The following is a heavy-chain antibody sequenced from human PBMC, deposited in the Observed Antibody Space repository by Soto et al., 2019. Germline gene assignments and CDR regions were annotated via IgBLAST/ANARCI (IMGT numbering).Heavy chain of an antibody. CDR1: GFTFDDFA. Sequence: EAQLVESGGGLIQPGGSLRLSCAVSGFTFDDFAMHWVRQAPGKGLEWVSSITWNSGNIDYADSVRGRFTISRDNARDSLYLQMNTLTPEHTALYYCAKDLLKGSRSSTYYHFYGLDVWGQGTTVTVSS. J-gene: IGHJ6*02. D-gene: IGHD6-6*01. CDR3: AKDLLKGSRSSTYYHFYGLDV. V-gene: IGHV3-9*01. CDR2: ITWNSGNI.